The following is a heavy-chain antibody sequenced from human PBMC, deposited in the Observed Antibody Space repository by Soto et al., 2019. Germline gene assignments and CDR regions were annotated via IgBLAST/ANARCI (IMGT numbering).Heavy chain of an antibody. J-gene: IGHJ6*02. CDR3: AKDIGYCSGGSCYALDYYYYGMDV. Sequence: GGSLRLSCAASGFTFSNYAVTWVRQAPGKGLEWVSTISGSGGSTYYADSVKGRFTISRDNSKNTLYLQMNSLRAEDTAVYYCAKDIGYCSGGSCYALDYYYYGMDVWGQGTTVTVSS. CDR1: GFTFSNYA. V-gene: IGHV3-23*01. CDR2: ISGSGGST. D-gene: IGHD2-15*01.